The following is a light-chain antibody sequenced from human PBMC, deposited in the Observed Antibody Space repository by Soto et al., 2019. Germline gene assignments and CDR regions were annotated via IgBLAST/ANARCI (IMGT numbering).Light chain of an antibody. CDR3: QTWGSGIVV. J-gene: IGLJ2*01. V-gene: IGLV4-69*01. CDR2: LNSDGSH. CDR1: SGHSNYA. Sequence: QLVLTQSPSASASLGASVKLTCTLSSGHSNYAIAWHQQQSEKGPRYLMKLNSDGSHSKGDGIPDRFSGSSSGAERYLTIARRQSEDEAAYYCQTWGSGIVVFGGGTKLTVL.